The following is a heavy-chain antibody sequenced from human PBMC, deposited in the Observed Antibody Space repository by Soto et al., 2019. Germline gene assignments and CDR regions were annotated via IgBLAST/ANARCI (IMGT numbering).Heavy chain of an antibody. J-gene: IGHJ5*02. V-gene: IGHV6-1*01. CDR2: TYFRSKWYN. CDR1: GDSVSSNTAS. Sequence: QVQLQQSGPGLVKPSQTLSLTCAISGDSVSSNTASWNWIRQSTSRGLEWLGRTYFRSKWYNDYAVSVKSRIIINPDTSNNQFSLQLNSVTPEDTAVYFCAKGDNLGPKTGYAFDPWGQGIMVTVSS. D-gene: IGHD5-12*01. CDR3: AKGDNLGPKTGYAFDP.